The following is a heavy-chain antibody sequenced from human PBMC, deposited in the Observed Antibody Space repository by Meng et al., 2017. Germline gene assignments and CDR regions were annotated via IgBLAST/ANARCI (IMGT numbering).Heavy chain of an antibody. CDR1: GGSFSSGNW. CDR2: IFQTGNT. V-gene: IGHV4-4*02. Sequence: QMQLQESGPGLVKPSGTLSPTCAVAGGSFSSGNWWGWVRQPPGKGLEWIGEIFQTGNTNYNPSLQSRVSLSIDKSKSQFSLKMISVTAADTAIYYCVNYCSGGKCSPNEKTQHWGQGTLVTVSS. CDR3: VNYCSGGKCSPNEKTQH. D-gene: IGHD2-15*01. J-gene: IGHJ1*01.